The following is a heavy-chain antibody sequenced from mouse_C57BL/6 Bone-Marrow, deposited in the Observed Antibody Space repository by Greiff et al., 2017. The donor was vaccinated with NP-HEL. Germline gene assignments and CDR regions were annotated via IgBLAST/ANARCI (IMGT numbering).Heavy chain of an antibody. CDR1: GFTFSSYG. V-gene: IGHV5-6*01. CDR2: ISSGGSYT. CDR3: ARQEMVTSFYYFDY. J-gene: IGHJ2*01. D-gene: IGHD2-3*01. Sequence: EVQLVESGGDLVKPGGSLKLSCAASGFTFSSYGMSWVRQTPDKRLEWVATISSGGSYTYYPDSVKGRFTISRDNAKNTLYLQMSSLKSEDTAMYYCARQEMVTSFYYFDYWGQGTTLTVSS.